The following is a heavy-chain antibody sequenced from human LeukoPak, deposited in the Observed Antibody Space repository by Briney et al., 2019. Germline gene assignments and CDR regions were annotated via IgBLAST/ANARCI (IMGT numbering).Heavy chain of an antibody. V-gene: IGHV3-23*01. CDR1: GFTFSSYA. D-gene: IGHD5-18*01. CDR2: ITASGGNT. CDR3: AKGNGYSYGRYYFDY. Sequence: GGSLRLSCAASGFTFSSYAMGWVRQAPGKGLEWVSAITASGGNTYYADSVKGRFTISRDNSKNTLYLQVNSLRAQDTAVYYCAKGNGYSYGRYYFDYWGQGTLVTVSS. J-gene: IGHJ4*02.